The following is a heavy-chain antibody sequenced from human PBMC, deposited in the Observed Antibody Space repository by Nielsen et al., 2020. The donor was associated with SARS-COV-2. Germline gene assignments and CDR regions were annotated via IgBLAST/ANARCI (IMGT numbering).Heavy chain of an antibody. CDR3: TRRVAGGTMDV. D-gene: IGHD6-19*01. CDR2: IGVSGGGT. V-gene: IGHV3-23*01. CDR1: GFTFSNFA. J-gene: IGHJ6*02. Sequence: VGSLRLSCAASGFTFSNFAMNWVRQTPGKGLEWVSTIGVSGGGTYYADSLKGRFTISRDNSKNTLYLQMNSLGADDTAIYYCTRRVAGGTMDVWGQGTTVTVSS.